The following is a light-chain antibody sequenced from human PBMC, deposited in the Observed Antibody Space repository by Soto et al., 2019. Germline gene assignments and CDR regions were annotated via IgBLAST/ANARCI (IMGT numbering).Light chain of an antibody. CDR2: SNA. CDR3: QSYDSSLTTYV. V-gene: IGLV1-40*01. J-gene: IGLJ1*01. Sequence: QSVLTQPPSVSEAPGQRVTISCTGTSSDIGAGYDVHWYQQLPGAAPNLLIYSNAIRPSGVPDRFSASKSGTSASLAITGLRAEDEADYYCQSYDSSLTTYVFGTGTKVTVL. CDR1: SSDIGAGYD.